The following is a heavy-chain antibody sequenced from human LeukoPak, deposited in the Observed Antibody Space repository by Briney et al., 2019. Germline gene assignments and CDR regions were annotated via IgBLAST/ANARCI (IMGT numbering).Heavy chain of an antibody. CDR3: ARDSDGSGSYDY. Sequence: PGGSLRLSCAASGFTFSSYSMNWVRQAPGKGLEWVSSISSSSYIYYADSVKGRFTISRDNAKNSLYLQMNSLRAEDTAVYYCARDSDGSGSYDYWGQGTLVTVSS. D-gene: IGHD3-10*01. CDR2: ISSSSYI. V-gene: IGHV3-21*01. J-gene: IGHJ4*02. CDR1: GFTFSSYS.